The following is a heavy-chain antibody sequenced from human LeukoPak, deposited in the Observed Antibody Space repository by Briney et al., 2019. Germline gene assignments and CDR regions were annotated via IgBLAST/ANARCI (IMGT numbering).Heavy chain of an antibody. D-gene: IGHD6-13*01. CDR1: GFTFHDYG. Sequence: PGGSLRLSCAASGFTFHDYGMSWVRQAPGKGLEWVSGINWNGGSTGYADSVKGRFTISRGNAKNSLYLQMNSLRAEDTALYYCATSTWSIWSFAYLGQGTLVTVSS. CDR2: INWNGGST. V-gene: IGHV3-20*04. J-gene: IGHJ4*02. CDR3: ATSTWSIWSFAY.